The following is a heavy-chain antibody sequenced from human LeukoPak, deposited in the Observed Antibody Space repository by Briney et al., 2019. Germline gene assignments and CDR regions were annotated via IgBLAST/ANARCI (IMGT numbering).Heavy chain of an antibody. V-gene: IGHV4-39*07. CDR3: AREGVVVAATPIAFDI. J-gene: IGHJ3*02. Sequence: SETLSLTCTVSGGSISSSSYYWGWIRQPPGKGLEWIGSIYYSGSTYYNPSLKSRVTISVDTSKNQFSLKLSSVTAADTAVYYCAREGVVVAATPIAFDIWGQGTMVTVSS. CDR1: GGSISSSSYY. CDR2: IYYSGST. D-gene: IGHD2-15*01.